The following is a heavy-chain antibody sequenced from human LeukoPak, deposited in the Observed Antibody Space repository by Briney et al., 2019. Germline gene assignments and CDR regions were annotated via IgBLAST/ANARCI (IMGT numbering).Heavy chain of an antibody. V-gene: IGHV3-53*01. Sequence: PGGSLRLSCAASGFTVSSNYMSWVRQAPGKGLEWVSVIYSGGSTYYADSVKGRFTISRDNSKNTLYLQMNSLRAEDTAVYYCARGSARKITCGGPPIYWGQGTLVTVSS. D-gene: IGHD3-16*01. J-gene: IGHJ4*02. CDR1: GFTVSSNY. CDR2: IYSGGST. CDR3: ARGSARKITCGGPPIY.